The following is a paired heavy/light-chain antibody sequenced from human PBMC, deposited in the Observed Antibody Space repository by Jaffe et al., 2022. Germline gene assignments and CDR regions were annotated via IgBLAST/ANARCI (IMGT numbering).Light chain of an antibody. J-gene: IGKJ1*01. CDR1: QSVSSRY. V-gene: IGKV3-20*01. CDR3: QQYGSSSPWT. CDR2: AAS. Sequence: EIVLTQSPGTLSLSLGERATLSCRASQSVSSRYLAWYQQKPGQAPRLLIYAASSRATGIPDRFSGSGSETDFTLTISRLEPEDFAVYYCQQYGSSSPWTFGQGTKVEI.
Heavy chain of an antibody. CDR2: IYESGTT. Sequence: QLQLQESGPGLVKPSETLSLTCTVSGGSISRSSDYWGWIRQPPGKGLEWIGSIYESGTTYHNPSLKSRVTISVETSKNQFSLKLRSVTVADTAVYYCATHGGGDFWSGRPPAFFDPWGQGTLVTVSS. CDR1: GGSISRSSDY. D-gene: IGHD3-3*01. CDR3: ATHGGGDFWSGRPPAFFDP. V-gene: IGHV4-39*01. J-gene: IGHJ5*02.